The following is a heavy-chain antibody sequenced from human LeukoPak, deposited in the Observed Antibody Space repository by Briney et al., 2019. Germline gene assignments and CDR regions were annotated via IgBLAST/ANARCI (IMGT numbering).Heavy chain of an antibody. CDR1: GYSFTSYW. CDR2: IYPGDYDT. CDR3: ARPYGPNEAFDI. V-gene: IGHV5-51*01. Sequence: GESLKISCKCSGYSFTSYWIAWVRQMPGKGLELMGIIYPGDYDTRYSPSFQGQVTISADKSITTAYLQWSSLKASDTAMYFCARPYGPNEAFDIWGQGTMVTVSS. D-gene: IGHD4-17*01. J-gene: IGHJ3*02.